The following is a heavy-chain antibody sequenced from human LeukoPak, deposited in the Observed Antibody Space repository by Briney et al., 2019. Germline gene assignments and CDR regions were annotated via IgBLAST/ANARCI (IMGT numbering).Heavy chain of an antibody. V-gene: IGHV3-21*01. CDR1: GFTFSAYN. Sequence: PGGSLRLSRVTSGFTFSAYNMNWVRQAPGKGLEWVSCISSSSNYIYYADSVKGRFTISRDNAKNSLYLQMNSLRAEDTAVYYCARDEGVSFDYWGQGTLVTVSS. J-gene: IGHJ4*02. CDR3: ARDEGVSFDY. CDR2: ISSSSNYI.